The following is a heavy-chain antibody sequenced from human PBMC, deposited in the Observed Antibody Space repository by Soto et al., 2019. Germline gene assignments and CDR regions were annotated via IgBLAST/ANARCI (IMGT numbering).Heavy chain of an antibody. D-gene: IGHD6-13*01. J-gene: IGHJ6*02. CDR2: IWPGGSGSDI. CDR1: GYSFSSNW. V-gene: IGHV5-51*01. CDR3: ARPTIAAAGFPYYYGMEV. Sequence: GESLKISCKGSGYSFSSNWIAWVRQLPGKGLQWMGIIWPGGSGSDIRYSPSFQGKVTISADKSVSTVYLQWSSLKASDTAMYYCARPTIAAAGFPYYYGMEVWGRGTTVTVSS.